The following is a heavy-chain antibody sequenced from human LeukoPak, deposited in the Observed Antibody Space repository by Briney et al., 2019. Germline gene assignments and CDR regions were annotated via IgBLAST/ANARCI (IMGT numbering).Heavy chain of an antibody. Sequence: GGSLRLSCAASGFTFSRFALNWVRQAPGKGLEWVSYISSGSGNTIYYADSVKGRFTISRDNAKNSLFLQMTSLRDEDTAMYYCTLYYYDSSGYPSFDYWGQGTLVTVSS. CDR2: ISSGSGNTI. CDR3: TLYYYDSSGYPSFDY. V-gene: IGHV3-48*02. J-gene: IGHJ4*02. CDR1: GFTFSRFA. D-gene: IGHD3-22*01.